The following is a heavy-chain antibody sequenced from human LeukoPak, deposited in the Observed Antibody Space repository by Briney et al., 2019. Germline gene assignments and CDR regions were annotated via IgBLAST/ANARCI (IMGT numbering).Heavy chain of an antibody. Sequence: GGSLRLSYAASGFTFSSYGMHWVRQAPGKGLEWVAVIWYDGSNKYYADSVKGRFTISRDNSKNTLYLQMNSLRAEDTAVYYCARGDSGSYAFDIWGQGTMVTVSS. CDR3: ARGDSGSYAFDI. CDR1: GFTFSSYG. J-gene: IGHJ3*02. CDR2: IWYDGSNK. V-gene: IGHV3-33*01. D-gene: IGHD1-26*01.